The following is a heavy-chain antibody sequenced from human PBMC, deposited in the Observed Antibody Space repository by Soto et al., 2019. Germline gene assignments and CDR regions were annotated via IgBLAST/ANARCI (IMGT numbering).Heavy chain of an antibody. CDR2: IIPILGIA. CDR1: GGTFSSYT. J-gene: IGHJ4*02. Sequence: QDQLVQSGAEVKKPGSSVKVSCKASGGTFSSYTISWVRQAPGQGLERMGRIIPILGIANYAQKFQGRVTITADKSTSTAYMELSSLRSEDTAVYYCAREEYYYGSGAFFDYWRQGTLVTVSS. D-gene: IGHD3-10*01. CDR3: AREEYYYGSGAFFDY. V-gene: IGHV1-69*08.